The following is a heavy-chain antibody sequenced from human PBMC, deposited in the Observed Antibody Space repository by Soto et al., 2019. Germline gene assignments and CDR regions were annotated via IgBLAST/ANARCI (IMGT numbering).Heavy chain of an antibody. Sequence: QVQLVQSGPEVRKSGSSVRVSCKATGGTVSSHAVSWVRLAPGQGLEWIGGIIPMFGTPTYAQKFQGGVTISADEYTRTAFLDLSSMRSEDTAVYYCARSRIMAEFNDYGGNYPGFDIWGQGTMVTVSS. D-gene: IGHD3-16*01. J-gene: IGHJ3*02. CDR1: GGTVSSHA. V-gene: IGHV1-69*01. CDR3: ARSRIMAEFNDYGGNYPGFDI. CDR2: IIPMFGTP.